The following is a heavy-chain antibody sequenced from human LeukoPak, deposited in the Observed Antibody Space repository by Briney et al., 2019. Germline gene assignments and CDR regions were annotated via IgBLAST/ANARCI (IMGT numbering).Heavy chain of an antibody. CDR3: ARERNTIFGVVPDY. Sequence: SETLSLTCTVSGGSIRSGDYYWSWIRQPPGKGLEWIGYIYYSGSTYYNPSLKSRVTISVDTSKNQFSLKLSSVTAADTAVYYCARERNTIFGVVPDYWGQGTLVTVSS. CDR2: IYYSGST. D-gene: IGHD3-3*01. V-gene: IGHV4-30-4*01. J-gene: IGHJ4*02. CDR1: GGSIRSGDYY.